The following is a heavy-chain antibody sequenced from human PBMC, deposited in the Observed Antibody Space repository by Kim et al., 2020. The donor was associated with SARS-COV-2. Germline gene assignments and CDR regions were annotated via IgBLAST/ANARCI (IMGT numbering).Heavy chain of an antibody. Sequence: GGSLRLSCTVSGFTFSAYGMHWVRQAPGKGLEWVAVIWYDGSNKYYADSVKGRFTISRDNSKNMLYLQMNSPGADDTAVYYCARGGRDYGEIWGQGIMVTVSS. V-gene: IGHV3-33*08. J-gene: IGHJ3*02. CDR2: IWYDGSNK. D-gene: IGHD4-17*01. CDR1: GFTFSAYG. CDR3: ARGGRDYGEI.